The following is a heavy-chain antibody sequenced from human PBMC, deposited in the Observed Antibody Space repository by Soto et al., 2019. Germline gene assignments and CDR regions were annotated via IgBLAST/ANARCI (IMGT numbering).Heavy chain of an antibody. V-gene: IGHV1-18*04. J-gene: IGHJ4*02. CDR2: ISAYNGNT. D-gene: IGHD2-2*01. CDR1: GYTFTSYG. CDR3: AREWDCSSTSCDPDY. Sequence: ASVKVSCKASGYTFTSYGISWVRQAPGQGLEWMGWISAYNGNTSYAQKLQGRVTMTTDTSTSTAYMELRSLRSDDTAVYYCAREWDCSSTSCDPDYWGQGTLVTVSS.